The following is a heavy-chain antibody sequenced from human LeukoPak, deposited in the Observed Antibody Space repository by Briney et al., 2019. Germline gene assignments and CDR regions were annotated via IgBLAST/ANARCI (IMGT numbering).Heavy chain of an antibody. V-gene: IGHV4-59*01. CDR1: GDSISSYY. J-gene: IGHJ4*02. D-gene: IGHD5-18*01. Sequence: SETLSLTCTVSGDSISSYYWSWIRQPPGKGLEWIGYIYYSGSTNYNPSLKSRVTISVDTSKNQFSLKLSSVTAADTAVYYCARADRRGYSYGYFDYWGQGTLVTVSS. CDR3: ARADRRGYSYGYFDY. CDR2: IYYSGST.